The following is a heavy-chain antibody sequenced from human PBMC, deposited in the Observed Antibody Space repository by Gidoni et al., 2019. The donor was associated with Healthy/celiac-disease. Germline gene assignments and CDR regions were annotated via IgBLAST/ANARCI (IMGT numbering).Heavy chain of an antibody. CDR1: GFTFSSYE. CDR3: ARALGEDSSGYYYYYGMDV. Sequence: EVQLVESGGGLVQPGGSLRLSCAASGFTFSSYEMNWVRQAPGKGLEWVSYISSSGSTIYYADSVKGLFTISRDNAKNSLYLQMNSLRAEDTAVYYCARALGEDSSGYYYYYGMDVWGQGTTVTVSS. J-gene: IGHJ6*02. CDR2: ISSSGSTI. D-gene: IGHD3-22*01. V-gene: IGHV3-48*03.